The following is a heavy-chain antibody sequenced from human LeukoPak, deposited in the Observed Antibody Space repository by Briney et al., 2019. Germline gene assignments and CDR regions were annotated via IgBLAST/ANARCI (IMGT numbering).Heavy chain of an antibody. CDR2: ISGSGGST. V-gene: IGHV3-23*01. Sequence: PGGSLRLSCAASGFTFSSYAMSWVRQAPGKGLEWVSAISGSGGSTYYADSVKGRFTISRDNSKNTLYLQMNSLRAEDTAVYYCAKADGWVVVPAAEDYWGQGTLVTVSS. D-gene: IGHD2-2*01. CDR3: AKADGWVVVPAAEDY. J-gene: IGHJ4*02. CDR1: GFTFSSYA.